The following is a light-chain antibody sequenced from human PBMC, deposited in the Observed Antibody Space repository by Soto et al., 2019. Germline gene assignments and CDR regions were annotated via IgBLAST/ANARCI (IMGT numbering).Light chain of an antibody. CDR2: EVS. Sequence: QSALTQPPSASGSPGQSVTISCTGTSSDVGGYNYVSWYQQHPGKAPKLMLYEVSKRPSGVPDRFSGSKSGTTASLTVSGLQAEDEADYYCSSHAGIDNYVFGTGTKLTVL. CDR3: SSHAGIDNYV. V-gene: IGLV2-8*01. CDR1: SSDVGGYNY. J-gene: IGLJ1*01.